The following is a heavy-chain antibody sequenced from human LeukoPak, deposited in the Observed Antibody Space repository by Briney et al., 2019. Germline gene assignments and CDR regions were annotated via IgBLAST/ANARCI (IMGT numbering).Heavy chain of an antibody. CDR2: IHTSGIT. J-gene: IGHJ4*02. CDR3: ARDLGSNYVYFDY. CDR1: GGSISSHY. Sequence: SETLSLTCTVSGGSISSHYWSWLRQPAGKGLEYIGRIHTSGITNYNPSLKSRVTMSGDTSKSQFYLNLRSVTAADTAVYYCARDLGSNYVYFDYWGQGSLVTVSS. V-gene: IGHV4-4*07. D-gene: IGHD1-26*01.